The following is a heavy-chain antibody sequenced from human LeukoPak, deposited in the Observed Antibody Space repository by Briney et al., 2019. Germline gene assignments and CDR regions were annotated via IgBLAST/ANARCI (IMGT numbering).Heavy chain of an antibody. D-gene: IGHD5-18*01. J-gene: IGHJ6*03. V-gene: IGHV3-11*01. CDR3: AKDVDTATETYYYYYMDV. Sequence: PGGSLRLSCAVSGFTFSDYYMSWIRQAPGKGLEWIPYISSSGSTRYYADSVKGRFTISRDNSKNTLYLQMNSLRAEDTAVYYCAKDVDTATETYYYYYMDVWGKGTTVTVSS. CDR2: ISSSGSTR. CDR1: GFTFSDYY.